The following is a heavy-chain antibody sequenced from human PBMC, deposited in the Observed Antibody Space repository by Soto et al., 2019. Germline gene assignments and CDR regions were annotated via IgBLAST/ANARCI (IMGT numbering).Heavy chain of an antibody. J-gene: IGHJ5*02. Sequence: PSETLSLTCTVSGGSISSIDYYWGWIRQPPGKGLEWIGNIYYSGSTFYNPSLRNRVIFSVDTSKNQFSLKVSSVTAADTAVYYCARVYDFWSGYNWFDPWGQGSRVTVSS. D-gene: IGHD3-3*01. CDR2: IYYSGST. CDR3: ARVYDFWSGYNWFDP. V-gene: IGHV4-39*01. CDR1: GGSISSIDYY.